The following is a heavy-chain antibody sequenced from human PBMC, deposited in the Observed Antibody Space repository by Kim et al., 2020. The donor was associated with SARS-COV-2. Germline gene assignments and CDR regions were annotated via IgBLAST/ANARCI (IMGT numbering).Heavy chain of an antibody. J-gene: IGHJ6*02. CDR3: ARDPSSTHDYYDGMDV. V-gene: IGHV1-46*01. Sequence: KFQSRVTMTRDTSTSTVYMELSSLRSEDTAVYYCARDPSSTHDYYDGMDVWGQGTTVTVSS.